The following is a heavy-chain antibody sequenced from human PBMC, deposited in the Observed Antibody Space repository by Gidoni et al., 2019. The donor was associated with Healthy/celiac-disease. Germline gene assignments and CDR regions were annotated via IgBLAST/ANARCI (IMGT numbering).Heavy chain of an antibody. J-gene: IGHJ4*02. CDR2: IRSKANSYAT. D-gene: IGHD1-20*01. CDR1: GFTFSGSA. CDR3: TRPQSDITGTTARDY. V-gene: IGHV3-73*02. Sequence: EVQLVESGGGLVQPGGSLKLSCAASGFTFSGSAMHWVRQASGKGLEWVGRIRSKANSYATAYAASVKGRFTISRDDSKNTAYLQMNSLKTEDTAVYYCTRPQSDITGTTARDYWGQGTLVTVSS.